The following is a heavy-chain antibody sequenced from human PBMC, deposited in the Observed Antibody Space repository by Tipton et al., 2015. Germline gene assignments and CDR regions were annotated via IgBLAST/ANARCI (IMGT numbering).Heavy chain of an antibody. Sequence: TLSLTCTVSGGSISNYYWNWIRQPPGKGLKWIGYISYSGSPNYNPSLRSRVTISVAASRNQFSLQLSSITAADTAVYYCARGHYVSGWYSHYFDLWGRGSLVTVSS. CDR2: ISYSGSP. J-gene: IGHJ2*01. D-gene: IGHD6-19*01. CDR3: ARGHYVSGWYSHYFDL. CDR1: GGSISNYY. V-gene: IGHV4-59*12.